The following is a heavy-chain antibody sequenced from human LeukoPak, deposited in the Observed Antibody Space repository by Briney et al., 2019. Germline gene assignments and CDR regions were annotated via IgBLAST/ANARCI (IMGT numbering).Heavy chain of an antibody. J-gene: IGHJ6*02. Sequence: LPGGSLRLSCAASGFTFSSYWMSWVRQAPGKGLEWVANIKQDGSEKYYVDSVKGRFTISRDNAKNSLYLQMNSLRAEDTAVYYCAREDGGYYLYYYYYYGMDVWGQGTTVTVSS. CDR2: IKQDGSEK. D-gene: IGHD3-22*01. V-gene: IGHV3-7*01. CDR3: AREDGGYYLYYYYYYGMDV. CDR1: GFTFSSYW.